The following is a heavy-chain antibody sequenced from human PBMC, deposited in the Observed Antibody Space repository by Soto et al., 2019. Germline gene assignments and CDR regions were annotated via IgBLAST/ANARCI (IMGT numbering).Heavy chain of an antibody. Sequence: QVHLVQSGAEVKKPGSSVKVSCKASGGTFSTSSINWLRQAPGQRPEWMGNILPVFGTADYAQKFRHRVTITADKSTNTADMELRSLFSGDAAVYYCAGGHEYGGNSDAFDIVGQGTVVTVSS. CDR1: GGTFSTSS. D-gene: IGHD4-17*01. CDR3: AGGHEYGGNSDAFDI. V-gene: IGHV1-69*14. CDR2: ILPVFGTA. J-gene: IGHJ3*02.